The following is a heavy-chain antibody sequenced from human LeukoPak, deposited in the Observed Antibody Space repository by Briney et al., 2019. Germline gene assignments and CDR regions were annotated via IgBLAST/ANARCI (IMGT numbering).Heavy chain of an antibody. V-gene: IGHV3-7*01. D-gene: IGHD2-15*01. CDR3: ASWVGRDY. CDR2: IKQDGSEE. J-gene: IGHJ4*02. CDR1: GFSISTYW. Sequence: GGSLRLSCAASGFSISTYWMTWVRQAPGKGLEWVANIKQDGSEEYYVDSVKGRFTVSRDNAKNSLYLQMNSLRAEDTAVYYCASWVGRDYWGQRTLVTVSS.